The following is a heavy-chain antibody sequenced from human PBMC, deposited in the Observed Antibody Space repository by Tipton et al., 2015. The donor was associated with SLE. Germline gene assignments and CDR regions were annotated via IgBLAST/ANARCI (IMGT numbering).Heavy chain of an antibody. J-gene: IGHJ6*03. CDR3: ARGGDFWSGPTSYYYYYYYMDV. CDR1: GGSLSSGGYY. Sequence: LRLSCTVSGGSLSSGGYYWSWIRQPAGKGLEWIGRIYISGSTNYNPSLKSRVTISVDTSKNQFSLKLRSVTAADTAVYYCARGGDFWSGPTSYYYYYYYMDVWGKGTTVTVSS. CDR2: IYISGST. D-gene: IGHD3-3*01. V-gene: IGHV4-61*02.